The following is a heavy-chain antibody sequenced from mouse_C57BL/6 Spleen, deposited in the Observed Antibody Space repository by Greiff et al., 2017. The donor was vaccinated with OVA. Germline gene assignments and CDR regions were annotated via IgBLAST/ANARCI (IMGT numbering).Heavy chain of an antibody. J-gene: IGHJ1*03. CDR2: INPYNGGT. D-gene: IGHD1-1*01. V-gene: IGHV1-19*01. CDR3: ARGDYGSSYVYFDV. CDR1: GYTFTDYY. Sequence: VQLQQSGPVLVKPGASVKMSCKASGYTFTDYYMNWVKQSHGKSLEWIGVINPYNGGTSYNQKFKGKATLTVDKSSSTAYMELNSLTSEDSAVYYSARGDYGSSYVYFDVWGTGTTVTVSS.